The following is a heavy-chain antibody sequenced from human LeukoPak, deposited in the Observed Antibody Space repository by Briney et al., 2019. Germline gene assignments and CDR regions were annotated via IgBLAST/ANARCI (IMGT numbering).Heavy chain of an antibody. CDR2: INPNSGGT. J-gene: IGHJ4*02. V-gene: IGHV1-2*02. Sequence: ASVKVSCKASGYTFTGHYMHWVRQAPGQGLEWMGWINPNSGGTNYAQKFQGRVTMTRDTSISTAYMELSRLRSDDTAVYYCARDEPQWLEDFDYWGQGTLVPVSS. CDR3: ARDEPQWLEDFDY. CDR1: GYTFTGHY. D-gene: IGHD6-19*01.